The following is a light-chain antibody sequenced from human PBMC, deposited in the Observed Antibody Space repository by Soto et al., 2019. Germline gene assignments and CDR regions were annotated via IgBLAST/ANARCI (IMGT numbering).Light chain of an antibody. Sequence: QSVLTQPPSASGSPGQSVTISCTGTRRDVGGYNYVSWYQQRPGKAPKLMIYEVSKRPSGVPDRFSGSKSGNTASLTVSGLQAEDEADYYCSSYAGSNNYVFGTGTKVTVL. J-gene: IGLJ1*01. CDR2: EVS. CDR1: RRDVGGYNY. CDR3: SSYAGSNNYV. V-gene: IGLV2-8*01.